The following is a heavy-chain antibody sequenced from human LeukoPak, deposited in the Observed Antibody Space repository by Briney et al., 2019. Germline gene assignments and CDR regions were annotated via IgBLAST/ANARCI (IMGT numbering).Heavy chain of an antibody. Sequence: GGPLRLSCAASGFTFSSYAMSWVRQAPGKGLEWVSAISGSGGSTYYADSVKGRFTISRDNSKNTLYLQMNSLRAEDTAVYYCAKDRKAVTYYDFWSGYHDLYGMDVWGQGTTATVSS. D-gene: IGHD3-3*01. CDR3: AKDRKAVTYYDFWSGYHDLYGMDV. V-gene: IGHV3-23*01. J-gene: IGHJ6*02. CDR1: GFTFSSYA. CDR2: ISGSGGST.